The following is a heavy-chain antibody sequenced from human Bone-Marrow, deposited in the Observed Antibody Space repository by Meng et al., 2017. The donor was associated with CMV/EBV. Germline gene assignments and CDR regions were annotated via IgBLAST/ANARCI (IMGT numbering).Heavy chain of an antibody. D-gene: IGHD3-3*01. CDR2: INHSGST. Sequence: SETLSLTCAVYGGSFSGYYWSWIRQPPGKGLEWIGEINHSGSTNYNPSLKSRVTISVDTSKNQFSLKLSSVTAADTAVYYCAKDRRPPPKTYYDFWSGGYIPAYYYYGMDVWGQGTTVTVSS. CDR1: GGSFSGYY. V-gene: IGHV4-34*01. CDR3: AKDRRPPPKTYYDFWSGGYIPAYYYYGMDV. J-gene: IGHJ6*02.